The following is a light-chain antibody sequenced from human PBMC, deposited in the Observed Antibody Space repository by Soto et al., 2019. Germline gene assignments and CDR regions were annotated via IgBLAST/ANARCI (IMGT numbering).Light chain of an antibody. V-gene: IGLV2-8*01. Sequence: QSVLTQPPSPSGSPGQSVTFSCTGTSSDVGGYNYVSWYQQHPGKAPKLMIYEVSKRPSGVPDRFSGSKSGNTASLTVTGLQAEDEADYYCSSYAGSNNFVFGTGTKLTVL. CDR2: EVS. CDR1: SSDVGGYNY. CDR3: SSYAGSNNFV. J-gene: IGLJ1*01.